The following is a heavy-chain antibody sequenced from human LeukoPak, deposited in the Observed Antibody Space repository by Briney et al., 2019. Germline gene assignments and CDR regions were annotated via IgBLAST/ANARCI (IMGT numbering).Heavy chain of an antibody. Sequence: GGSLRLSCAASGFTFAIYAMHWVRQAPGKGLEWVAVISYDGNNKYYADSVKGRFTIPRDNSKNTLYLQMNSLRAEDTAVYYCARDLVGGWDDSSGYYYGYFDYWGQGTLVTVSS. V-gene: IGHV3-30-3*01. CDR1: GFTFAIYA. CDR2: ISYDGNNK. D-gene: IGHD3-22*01. J-gene: IGHJ4*02. CDR3: ARDLVGGWDDSSGYYYGYFDY.